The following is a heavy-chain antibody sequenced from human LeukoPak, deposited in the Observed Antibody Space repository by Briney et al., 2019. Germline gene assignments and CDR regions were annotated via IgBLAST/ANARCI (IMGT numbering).Heavy chain of an antibody. CDR1: GGSISSSSYY. V-gene: IGHV4-39*07. CDR2: IYYSGST. CDR3: ARDTLVPAAPYATDY. J-gene: IGHJ4*02. D-gene: IGHD2-2*01. Sequence: SETLSLTCTVSGGSISSSSYYWGWIRQPPGKGLEWIGSIYYSGSTYYNPSLKSRVTISVDTSKNQFSLKLSSVTAADTAVYYCARDTLVPAAPYATDYWGQGTLVTVSS.